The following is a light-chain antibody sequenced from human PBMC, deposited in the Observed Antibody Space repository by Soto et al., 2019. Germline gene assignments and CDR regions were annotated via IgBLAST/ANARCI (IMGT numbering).Light chain of an antibody. CDR3: ATWNDGVFV. CDR1: TSNIGGST. CDR2: GNT. Sequence: QPVLTQPPSASGTPGQRVPISCSGSTSNIGGSTVSWYQQFPGAALKLLIYGNTQRPLGVPVRFSASKSDTSASLAISGLQSEDEADYYCATWNDGVFVFGIGTKVTVL. V-gene: IGLV1-44*01. J-gene: IGLJ1*01.